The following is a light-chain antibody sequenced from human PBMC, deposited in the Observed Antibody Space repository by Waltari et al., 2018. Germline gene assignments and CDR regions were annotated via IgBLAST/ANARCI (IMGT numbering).Light chain of an antibody. CDR1: QGINKW. CDR2: WAS. J-gene: IGKJ4*01. Sequence: IQMTQSPSSLSVSVGDRVTITCRASQGINKWLAWYQQKPGKAPKLLIYWASNLEAGVPSRFSGSGSGADYTLIINNLQPEDIATHYCQQHDKFPLTFGGGTKVEIK. CDR3: QQHDKFPLT. V-gene: IGKV1-33*01.